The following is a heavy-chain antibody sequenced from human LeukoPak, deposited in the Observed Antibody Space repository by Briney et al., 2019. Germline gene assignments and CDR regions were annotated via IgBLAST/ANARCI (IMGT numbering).Heavy chain of an antibody. Sequence: GGSLRLSCAASGFTFSSYAMHWVRQAPGKGLEWVAVISYDGSNKYYADSVKGRFTISRDNSKNTLYLQMNSLRAEDTAVYYCAREGYYYDSSGYYSYYFDYWGQGTLVTVSS. V-gene: IGHV3-30*04. CDR1: GFTFSSYA. D-gene: IGHD3-22*01. J-gene: IGHJ4*02. CDR3: AREGYYYDSSGYYSYYFDY. CDR2: ISYDGSNK.